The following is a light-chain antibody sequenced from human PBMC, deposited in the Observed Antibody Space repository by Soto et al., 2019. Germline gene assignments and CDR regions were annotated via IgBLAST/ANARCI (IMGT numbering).Light chain of an antibody. CDR2: GAS. Sequence: EMVMTESPATVSVSPVEIATLSCRASQSVGSNLAWYQQKPGQAPRLLIYGASTRATGTPTRFSGSGSGTEFTLTISRLEPEDFAVYYCHQYDSWTFGQGTKVDIK. CDR3: HQYDSWT. CDR1: QSVGSN. V-gene: IGKV3-15*01. J-gene: IGKJ1*01.